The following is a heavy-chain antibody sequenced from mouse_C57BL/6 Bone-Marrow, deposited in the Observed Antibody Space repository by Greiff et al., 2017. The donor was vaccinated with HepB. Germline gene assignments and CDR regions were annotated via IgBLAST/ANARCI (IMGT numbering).Heavy chain of an antibody. V-gene: IGHV3-1*01. CDR1: CYSITSGYD. Sequence: EVQLVESGPGMVKPSQSLSLTCTVTCYSITSGYDWHWIRHFPGNKLEWMGYISYSGSTNYNPSLKSRISITHDTSKNHFFLKLNSVTTEDTATYYCARGGVYDGYYPDYWGQGTTLTVSS. CDR2: ISYSGST. D-gene: IGHD2-3*01. CDR3: ARGGVYDGYYPDY. J-gene: IGHJ2*01.